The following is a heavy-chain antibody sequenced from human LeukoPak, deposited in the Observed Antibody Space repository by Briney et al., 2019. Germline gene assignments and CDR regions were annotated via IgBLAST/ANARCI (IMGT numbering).Heavy chain of an antibody. V-gene: IGHV3-53*01. CDR3: AREEGWLQLGNLFDY. D-gene: IGHD5-24*01. J-gene: IGHJ4*02. CDR2: IYSGGST. CDR1: GFTVSSNY. Sequence: GGSLRLSCAASGFTVSSNYMSWVRQAPGKGLEWVSVIYSGGSTYYADSVKGRFTISRDNSKNTLYLQMNSLRAEDTAVYYCAREEGWLQLGNLFDYWGQGTLVTVSS.